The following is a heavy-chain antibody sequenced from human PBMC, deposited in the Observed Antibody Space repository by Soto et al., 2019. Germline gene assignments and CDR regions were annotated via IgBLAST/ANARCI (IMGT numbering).Heavy chain of an antibody. CDR1: GGSISSGGYY. CDR3: ARSGYCSSTSCYFGLDP. CDR2: IYYSGST. Sequence: SETLSLTCTVSGGSISSGGYYWSWIRQHPGKGLEWIGYIYYSGSTYYNPSLKSRVTISVDTSKNQFSLKLSSVTAEDTAVYYCARSGYCSSTSCYFGLDPWGQGTLVTVSS. D-gene: IGHD2-2*01. J-gene: IGHJ5*02. V-gene: IGHV4-31*03.